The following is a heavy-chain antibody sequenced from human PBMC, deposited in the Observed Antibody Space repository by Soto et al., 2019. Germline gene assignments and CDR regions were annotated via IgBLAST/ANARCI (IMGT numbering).Heavy chain of an antibody. D-gene: IGHD3-10*01. J-gene: IGHJ5*02. CDR2: ISDSGGNT. Sequence: PGGSLRLCCAASGFTFSSYSMTWVRQAPGKGLEWVSGISDSGGNTWYADSVKGRFTISRDNSKNTLFLQMNSLRAEDTAVYFCSKWSGFGDAWGQGTLVTVSS. V-gene: IGHV3-23*01. CDR1: GFTFSSYS. CDR3: SKWSGFGDA.